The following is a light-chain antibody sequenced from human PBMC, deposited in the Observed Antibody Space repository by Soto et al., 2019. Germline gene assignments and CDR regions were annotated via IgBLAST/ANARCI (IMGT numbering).Light chain of an antibody. CDR1: QGISTY. Sequence: DIQMTQSPSSLSASVGDRVTITCRATQGISTYLAWYQQKPGKVPKLLIYAASTLQSGVPSRFSGSGSGTAFTLTINSLQPEDVATYFCQKYNSAPPTFGQGTKVAIK. J-gene: IGKJ1*01. V-gene: IGKV1-27*01. CDR2: AAS. CDR3: QKYNSAPPT.